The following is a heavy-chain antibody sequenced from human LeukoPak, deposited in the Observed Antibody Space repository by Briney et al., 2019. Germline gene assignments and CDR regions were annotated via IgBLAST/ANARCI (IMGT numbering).Heavy chain of an antibody. CDR2: IYPGDSDT. V-gene: IGHV5-51*01. Sequence: GASLQISCEGSGYIFTSYWIGWVRQLPGKGLEWMGIIYPGDSDTRYSPSFQGQVTISADKSISTAYLQWSSLKASDTAMYYCARQEAVAPDYWGQGTLVTVSS. J-gene: IGHJ4*02. CDR3: ARQEAVAPDY. CDR1: GYIFTSYW. D-gene: IGHD6-19*01.